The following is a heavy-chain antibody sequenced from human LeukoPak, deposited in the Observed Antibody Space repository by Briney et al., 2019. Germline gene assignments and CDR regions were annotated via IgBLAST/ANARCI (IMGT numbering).Heavy chain of an antibody. CDR2: ISGRSSHV. CDR3: GRAFPPLRTSSSGDL. J-gene: IGHJ1*01. V-gene: IGHV3-21*01. Sequence: GGSLRLSCSASGFSFSDYDMNWVRQAPGKGLEWVSAISGRSSHVYYGESVKGRFTISRDNAKNSLYLQLDSLGVEDTAVYYCGRAFPPLRTSSSGDLWGQGTLVTVSS. D-gene: IGHD3-10*01. CDR1: GFSFSDYD.